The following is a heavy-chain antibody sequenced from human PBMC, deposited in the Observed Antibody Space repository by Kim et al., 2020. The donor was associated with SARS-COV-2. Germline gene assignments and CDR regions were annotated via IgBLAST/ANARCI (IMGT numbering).Heavy chain of an antibody. J-gene: IGHJ6*02. V-gene: IGHV4-34*01. D-gene: IGHD6-13*01. CDR3: ARGQKQQLVKRVYYYGMDV. CDR1: GGSFSGYY. CDR2: INHSGST. Sequence: SETLSLTCAVYGGSFSGYYWSWIRQPPGKGLEWIGEINHSGSTNYNPSLKSRVTISVDTSKNQFSLKLSSVTAADTAVYYCARGQKQQLVKRVYYYGMDVWGQGTTVTVSS.